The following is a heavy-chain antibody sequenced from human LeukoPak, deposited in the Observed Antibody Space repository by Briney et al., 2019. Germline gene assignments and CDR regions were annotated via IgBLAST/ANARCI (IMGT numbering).Heavy chain of an antibody. J-gene: IGHJ6*03. D-gene: IGHD2-15*01. CDR3: ARGGRDIVVVVAASPYYYYYMDG. CDR1: GGSFCGYY. CDR2: INHSGST. V-gene: IGHV4-34*01. Sequence: SETLSLTCTVYGGSFCGYYWSWLRQPPGKGLEWIGEINHSGSTNYNPPLKSRGTISVDTSKNQFSLKLRSVTAADTAVYYCARGGRDIVVVVAASPYYYYYMDGWGKGTTVTVSS.